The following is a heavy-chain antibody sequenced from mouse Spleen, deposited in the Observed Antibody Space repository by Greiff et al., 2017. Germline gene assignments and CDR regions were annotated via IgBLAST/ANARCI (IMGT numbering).Heavy chain of an antibody. V-gene: IGHV5-17*01. D-gene: IGHD4-1*01. CDR2: ISSGSSTI. Sequence: EVKLEESGGGLVKPGGSLKLSCAASGFTFSDYGMHWVRQAPEKGLEWVAYISSGSSTIYYADTVKGRFTISRDNAKNTLFLQMTSLRSEDTAMYYCARGRNWDAWFAYWGQGTLVTVSA. CDR3: ARGRNWDAWFAY. CDR1: GFTFSDYG. J-gene: IGHJ3*01.